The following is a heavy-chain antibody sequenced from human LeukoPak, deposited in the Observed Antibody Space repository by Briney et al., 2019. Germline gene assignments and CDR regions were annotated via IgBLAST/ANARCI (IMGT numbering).Heavy chain of an antibody. D-gene: IGHD1-14*01. Sequence: GGSLRLSCAASGFTFSDYYMSWIRQAPGKGLEWVSYISSSGDTIYYADSVKGRFTISRDNAKNSLYLQMNSLRVEDTALYYCAIVPVLEPHPRTRHFYYMDVWAKGPTVTVSS. J-gene: IGHJ6*03. CDR1: GFTFSDYY. CDR2: ISSSGDTI. CDR3: AIVPVLEPHPRTRHFYYMDV. V-gene: IGHV3-11*04.